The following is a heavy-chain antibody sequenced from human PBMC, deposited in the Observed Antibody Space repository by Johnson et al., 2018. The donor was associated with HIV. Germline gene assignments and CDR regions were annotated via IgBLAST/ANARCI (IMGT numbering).Heavy chain of an antibody. CDR2: IYSGGTT. D-gene: IGHD4-17*01. CDR3: AKNRDYGDGDGFDM. Sequence: VHLVESGGGLVKPGGSLRLSCAASGFTVSSNYMTWVRQAPGKRLEWVSVIYSGGTTYNADSVKGRFTISRDNSKNTLYLQMNSLRAEDTALYYCAKNRDYGDGDGFDMWGQGTMVTVSS. J-gene: IGHJ3*02. V-gene: IGHV3-66*01. CDR1: GFTVSSNY.